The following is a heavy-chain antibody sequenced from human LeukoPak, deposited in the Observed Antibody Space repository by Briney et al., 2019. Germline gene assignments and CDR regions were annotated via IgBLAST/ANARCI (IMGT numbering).Heavy chain of an antibody. J-gene: IGHJ5*02. CDR3: ARGPITFGGVIWLDP. CDR1: GFTFSSYS. D-gene: IGHD3-16*01. Sequence: GGSLRLSCAASGFTFSSYSMNWVRQAPGKGLEWVSSISSSSSYIYYADSVKGRFTISRDNAKNSLYLQMNSLRAEDTAVYYCARGPITFGGVIWLDPWGQGTLVTVSS. V-gene: IGHV3-21*01. CDR2: ISSSSSYI.